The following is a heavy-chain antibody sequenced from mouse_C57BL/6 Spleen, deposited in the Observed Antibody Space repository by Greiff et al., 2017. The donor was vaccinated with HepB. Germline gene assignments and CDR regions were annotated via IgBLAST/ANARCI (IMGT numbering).Heavy chain of an antibody. CDR1: GYSFTSYY. D-gene: IGHD2-1*01. J-gene: IGHJ2*01. V-gene: IGHV1-66*01. CDR2: IYPGSGNT. Sequence: VKLMESGPELVKPGASVKISCKASGYSFTSYYIHWVKQRPGQGLEWIGWIYPGSGNTKYNEKFKGKATLTADTSSSTAYMQLSSLTSEDSAVYYCARGEFYGNYPLTDWGQGTTLTVSS. CDR3: ARGEFYGNYPLTD.